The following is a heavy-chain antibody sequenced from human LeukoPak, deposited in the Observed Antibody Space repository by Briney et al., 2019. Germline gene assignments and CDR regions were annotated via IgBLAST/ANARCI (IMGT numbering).Heavy chain of an antibody. CDR3: AKVSNSGSYFTPFDY. V-gene: IGHV3-9*01. CDR1: GFTFDDYA. CDR2: ISWNSGSI. Sequence: PGRSLRLSCAASGFTFDDYAMHWVRQAPGKGLEWVSGISWNSGSIGYADSVKGRFTISRDNAKNSLYLQMNSLRAEDTALYYCAKVSNSGSYFTPFDYWGQGTLVTVSS. J-gene: IGHJ4*02. D-gene: IGHD1-26*01.